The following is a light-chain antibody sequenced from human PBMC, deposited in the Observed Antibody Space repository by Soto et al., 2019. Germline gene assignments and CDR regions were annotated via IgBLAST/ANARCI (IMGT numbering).Light chain of an antibody. CDR1: QSISTY. CDR2: AAS. Sequence: DIQMTQSPSSLSASVGDRVTITCRASQSISTYLNWYQQQPGKAPKLLIYAASSLQTGVPSRFSGSGSGTDFTLTITSLQREDFANYSCQQSYSTLRWTFGQGTKVEIK. CDR3: QQSYSTLRWT. J-gene: IGKJ1*01. V-gene: IGKV1-39*01.